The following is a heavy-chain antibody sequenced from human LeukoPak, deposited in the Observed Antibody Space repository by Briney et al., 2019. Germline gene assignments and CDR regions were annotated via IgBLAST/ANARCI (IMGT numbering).Heavy chain of an antibody. CDR3: ARGLIVGAPGY. V-gene: IGHV4-34*01. D-gene: IGHD1-26*01. J-gene: IGHJ4*02. CDR1: GGSFSGYY. Sequence: SETLSLTCTVYGGSFSGYYWSWIRQPPGKGLEWIGEINHSGSTNYNPSLKSRVTISVDTSKNQFSLKLSSVTAADTAVYYCARGLIVGAPGYWGQGTLVTVSS. CDR2: INHSGST.